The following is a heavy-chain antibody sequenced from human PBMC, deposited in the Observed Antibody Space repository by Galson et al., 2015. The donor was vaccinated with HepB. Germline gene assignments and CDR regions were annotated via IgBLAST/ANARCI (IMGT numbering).Heavy chain of an antibody. V-gene: IGHV3-30*03. J-gene: IGHJ6*02. CDR1: GFTFRGHG. CDR3: ARDVDSEVGVGTMDV. Sequence: SLRLSCAAPGFTFRGHGMHWVRQVPDEGLDWVAAISNDGSRQLYKDSVEGRFTISRGDSKNTLYLQMNMLRHEDTSVYHCARDVDSEVGVGTMDVWGPGTTVVVSS. D-gene: IGHD2-15*01. CDR2: ISNDGSRQ.